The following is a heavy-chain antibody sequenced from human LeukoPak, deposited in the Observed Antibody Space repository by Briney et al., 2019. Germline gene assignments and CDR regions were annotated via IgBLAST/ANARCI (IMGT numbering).Heavy chain of an antibody. V-gene: IGHV3-23*01. Sequence: GGSLRLSCAASGFTFSSYAMSWVRLAPGKGLEWVSAISGSGGSTYYADSVKGRFTISRDNSKNTLYLQMNSLRAEDTAVYYCARDFSSDYYDSSEQDAFDIWGQGTMVTVSS. D-gene: IGHD3-22*01. J-gene: IGHJ3*02. CDR3: ARDFSSDYYDSSEQDAFDI. CDR1: GFTFSSYA. CDR2: ISGSGGST.